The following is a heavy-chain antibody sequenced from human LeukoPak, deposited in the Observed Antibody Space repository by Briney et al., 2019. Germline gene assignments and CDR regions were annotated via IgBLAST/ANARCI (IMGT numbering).Heavy chain of an antibody. V-gene: IGHV3-48*03. J-gene: IGHJ6*03. D-gene: IGHD3-10*01. CDR3: ARAGRYVVRGVDGNMDV. Sequence: GGSLRLSCAASGFTFSSYEMNWVRQAPGKGLEGVSYISSSGSTIYYADSVKGRFTISGDNAKNSLYLQMNSLRAEDTAVYYCARAGRYVVRGVDGNMDVWGKGTTVTVSS. CDR2: ISSSGSTI. CDR1: GFTFSSYE.